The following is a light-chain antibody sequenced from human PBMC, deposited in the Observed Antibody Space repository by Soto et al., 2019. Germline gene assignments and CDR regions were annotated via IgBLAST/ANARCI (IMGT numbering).Light chain of an antibody. Sequence: QPVLTQPPSVSGAPGQGVTISCTGGSSNIGANYGVHWYQQLPGTAPKVLIYGNSNRPSGVPDRFSGSKSGTSASLAITGLQVEDEADYYCQSYDSSLRNVIFGGGTKLTVL. CDR3: QSYDSSLRNVI. J-gene: IGLJ2*01. CDR2: GNS. V-gene: IGLV1-40*01. CDR1: SSNIGANYG.